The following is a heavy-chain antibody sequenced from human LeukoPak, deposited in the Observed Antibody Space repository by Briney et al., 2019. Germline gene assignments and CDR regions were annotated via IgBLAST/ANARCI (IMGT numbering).Heavy chain of an antibody. V-gene: IGHV3-21*04. CDR1: GFTFSSYS. Sequence: GGSLRLSCAASGFTFSSYSMNWVRQAPGKGLEWVSSISSSSSYIYYADSVKGRFTISRDNAKNSLYLQMNSLRAEDTAVYYCAPFRRAVAGQDYWGQGTLVTVSS. CDR2: ISSSSSYI. CDR3: APFRRAVAGQDY. J-gene: IGHJ4*02. D-gene: IGHD6-19*01.